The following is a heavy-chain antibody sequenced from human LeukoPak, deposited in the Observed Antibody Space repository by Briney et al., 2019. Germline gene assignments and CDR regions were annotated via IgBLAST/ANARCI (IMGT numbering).Heavy chain of an antibody. Sequence: PSETLSLTCAVYGGSFSGYYWSWIRQPPGKGLEWIGEINHSGSTNYNPSLKSRVTISVDTSKNQFSLKLSSVTAADTAVYYCARGGGAYGWLRLNWFDPWGQGTLVTVSS. J-gene: IGHJ5*02. CDR3: ARGGGAYGWLRLNWFDP. CDR1: GGSFSGYY. D-gene: IGHD5-12*01. V-gene: IGHV4-34*01. CDR2: INHSGST.